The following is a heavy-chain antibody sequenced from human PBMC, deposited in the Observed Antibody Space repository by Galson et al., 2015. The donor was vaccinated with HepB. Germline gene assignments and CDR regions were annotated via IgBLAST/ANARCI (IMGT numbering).Heavy chain of an antibody. Sequence: SLRLSCAASGFTFSDYWMHWVRQVPGEGLVWVSRIHSDGSSTNYADSVKGRFTISRDNAKNTLYLQMNSLRVEDTAVYYCARAFSAGDYGDYGLGLIDYWGQGTLVTVSS. CDR3: ARAFSAGDYGDYGLGLIDY. D-gene: IGHD4-17*01. CDR1: GFTFSDYW. J-gene: IGHJ4*02. CDR2: IHSDGSST. V-gene: IGHV3-74*01.